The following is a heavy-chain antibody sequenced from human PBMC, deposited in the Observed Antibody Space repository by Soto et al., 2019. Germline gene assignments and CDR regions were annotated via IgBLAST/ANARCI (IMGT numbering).Heavy chain of an antibody. CDR3: AKGSTAMTYFAY. D-gene: IGHD5-18*01. CDR1: GFTFSSYG. V-gene: IGHV3-30*18. J-gene: IGHJ4*02. Sequence: QVQLVESGGGVVQPGRSLRLSCAASGFTFSSYGMHWVRQAPGKGLVWVAVISYDGSNKYYADSVKGRFTISRDNSKNTLYLQMNSLRAEDTAVYYCAKGSTAMTYFAYWGQGTLVTVSS. CDR2: ISYDGSNK.